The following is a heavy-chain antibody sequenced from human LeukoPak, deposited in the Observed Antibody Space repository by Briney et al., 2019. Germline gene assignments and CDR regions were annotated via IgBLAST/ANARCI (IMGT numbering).Heavy chain of an antibody. Sequence: GGSLRLSCAASGFTFDDYTMHWVRQAPGKGLEWVSLITWDGGSTYYADSVKGRFTISRDNSKNTLYLQMNSLRAEDTAVYYCAKEAEQWLPYYYYYYMDVWGKGTTVTVSS. D-gene: IGHD6-19*01. CDR1: GFTFDDYT. CDR3: AKEAEQWLPYYYYYYMDV. CDR2: ITWDGGST. V-gene: IGHV3-43*01. J-gene: IGHJ6*03.